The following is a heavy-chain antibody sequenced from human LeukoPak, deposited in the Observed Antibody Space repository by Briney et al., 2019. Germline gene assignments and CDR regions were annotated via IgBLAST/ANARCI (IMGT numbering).Heavy chain of an antibody. CDR1: GYTFTSYG. CDR3: ASKYYGSGSYYA. V-gene: IGHV1-8*03. Sequence: GASVKVSCKASGYTFTSYGISWVRQAPGQGLEWMGWMNPNSGNTGYAQKFQGRVTITRNTSISTAYMELSSLRSEDTAVYYCASKYYGSGSYYAWGQGTLVTVSS. J-gene: IGHJ4*02. D-gene: IGHD3-10*01. CDR2: MNPNSGNT.